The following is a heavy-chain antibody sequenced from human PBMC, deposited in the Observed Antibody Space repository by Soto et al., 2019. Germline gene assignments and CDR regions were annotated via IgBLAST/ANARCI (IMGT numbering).Heavy chain of an antibody. Sequence: SETLSLTCAVSGGSISSSNWWSWVRQPPGKGLEWIGEIYHSGSTNYNPYLKSRVTISVDKSKNQFSLKLGSVTAADTAVYYCARVSGSYYYGMDVWGQGTTVTVSS. CDR1: GGSISSSNW. CDR3: ARVSGSYYYGMDV. D-gene: IGHD1-26*01. J-gene: IGHJ6*02. CDR2: IYHSGST. V-gene: IGHV4-4*02.